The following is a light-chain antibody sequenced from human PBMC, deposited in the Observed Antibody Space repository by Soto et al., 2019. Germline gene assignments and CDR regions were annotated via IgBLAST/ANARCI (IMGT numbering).Light chain of an antibody. CDR2: GAS. V-gene: IGKV3-20*01. Sequence: EIALMQSPGTLSLSPGERATLSCRASQNVNKNYLAWYQQKPGQAPRLLIYGASRRATGIPDRFSGSGSGTADALTINRLEPEDFAVYSCQQYGGSPMYTFGQGTKGEIK. J-gene: IGKJ2*01. CDR1: QNVNKNY. CDR3: QQYGGSPMYT.